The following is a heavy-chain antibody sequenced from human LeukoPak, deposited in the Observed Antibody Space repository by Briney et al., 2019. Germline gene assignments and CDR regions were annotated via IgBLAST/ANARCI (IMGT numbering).Heavy chain of an antibody. V-gene: IGHV1-3*01. D-gene: IGHD3-22*01. Sequence: ASVKVPCKASGYTFTSYAMHWVRQAPGQRLEWMGWINAGNGNTKYSQKFQGRVTITRDTSASTAYMELSSLRSEDTAVYYCARPYYYDSSGYYSPLDYWGQGTLVTVSS. CDR2: INAGNGNT. CDR1: GYTFTSYA. CDR3: ARPYYYDSSGYYSPLDY. J-gene: IGHJ4*02.